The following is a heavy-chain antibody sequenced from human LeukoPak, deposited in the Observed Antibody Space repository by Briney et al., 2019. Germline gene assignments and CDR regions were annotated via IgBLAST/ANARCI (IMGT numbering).Heavy chain of an antibody. CDR2: ISGSGGST. Sequence: GGSLRLSCAASGFTFSSYAMSWVRQAPGKGLEWVSAISGSGGSTYYADSVKGRFTISRDNSKNTLYLQMNSLRAEDTAVYYCARGVRGGYYLDYWGQGSLVTVSP. CDR1: GFTFSSYA. J-gene: IGHJ4*02. CDR3: ARGVRGGYYLDY. V-gene: IGHV3-23*01. D-gene: IGHD3-16*01.